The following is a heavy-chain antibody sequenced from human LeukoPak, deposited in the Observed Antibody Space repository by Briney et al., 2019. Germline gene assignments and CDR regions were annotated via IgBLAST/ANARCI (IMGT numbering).Heavy chain of an antibody. CDR1: GGSFSGYY. Sequence: SETLSLTCAVYGGSFSGYYWSWIRQPPGKGLEWIGEINHSGSTNYNPSLKSRVTISVDTSKNQFSLKLSSVTAADTAVYYCARRGVVVPAAIKGAFDIWGQGTMITVSS. CDR3: ARRGVVVPAAIKGAFDI. V-gene: IGHV4-34*01. J-gene: IGHJ3*02. D-gene: IGHD2-2*02. CDR2: INHSGST.